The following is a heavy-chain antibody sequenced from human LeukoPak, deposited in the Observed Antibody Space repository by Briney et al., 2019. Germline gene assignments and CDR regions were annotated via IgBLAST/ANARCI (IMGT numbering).Heavy chain of an antibody. CDR1: GFTFSSYA. V-gene: IGHV3-30*04. CDR2: MSFDGSQI. J-gene: IGHJ4*02. CDR3: AREEYDYALGAFDY. D-gene: IGHD4/OR15-4a*01. Sequence: GGSLRLSCAASGFTFSSYAMHWVRQAPGKGLEWVAVMSFDGSQIYYADFVKGRSTISRDNSKSTLYLQMNSLRTEDTAVYYCAREEYDYALGAFDYWGQGTLVTVSS.